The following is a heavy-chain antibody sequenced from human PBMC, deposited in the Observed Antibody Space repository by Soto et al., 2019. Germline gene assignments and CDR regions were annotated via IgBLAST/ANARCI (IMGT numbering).Heavy chain of an antibody. CDR2: ISAYNGNT. J-gene: IGHJ5*02. D-gene: IGHD6-13*01. CDR3: ARGGPTIAAAESNWFDP. V-gene: IGHV1-18*01. CDR1: GYTFTSYG. Sequence: QVQLVQSGAEVKKPGASVKVSCKASGYTFTSYGISWVRQAPGQGLEWMGWISAYNGNTNYAQKLQGRVTMTTDTSPSTAYMERRSRRSDDTAVYYCARGGPTIAAAESNWFDPWGQGTLVTVSS.